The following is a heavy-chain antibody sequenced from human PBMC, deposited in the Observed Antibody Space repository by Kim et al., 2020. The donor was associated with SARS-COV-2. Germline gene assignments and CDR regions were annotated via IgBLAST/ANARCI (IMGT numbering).Heavy chain of an antibody. CDR2: ISYDGRVI. Sequence: GGSLRLSCAASGFTFSTYAMHWVRQDPGKGLEWVALISYDGRVIFYADSVKGRFTISRDNSKNTLYLQMDSLRSEDTAVYYCAAEPDSGIYSQDDPFDIWGQGTVVTVSS. J-gene: IGHJ3*02. V-gene: IGHV3-30*04. D-gene: IGHD1-26*01. CDR3: AAEPDSGIYSQDDPFDI. CDR1: GFTFSTYA.